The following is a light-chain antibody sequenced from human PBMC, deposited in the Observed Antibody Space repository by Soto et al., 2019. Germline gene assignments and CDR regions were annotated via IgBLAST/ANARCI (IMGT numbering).Light chain of an antibody. CDR2: AAS. V-gene: IGKV1D-16*01. J-gene: IGKJ5*01. CDR1: QDISSW. CDR3: QQYSTYPIT. Sequence: DIQMTQSPSSLSASVGDRVTITCRASQDISSWLVWYQQKPEKAPKSLIYAASNLQSGVPSRFSGSGSGTDFTLTISRLQPEDFATYYCQQYSTYPITFGQGTRLEMK.